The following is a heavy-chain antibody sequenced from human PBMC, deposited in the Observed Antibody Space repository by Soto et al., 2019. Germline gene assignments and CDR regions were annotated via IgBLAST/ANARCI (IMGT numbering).Heavy chain of an antibody. CDR3: AQQTYYYDSSGYYHAADY. D-gene: IGHD3-22*01. CDR2: ISGSGGST. J-gene: IGHJ4*02. CDR1: GFTFSSYA. Sequence: EVQLLESGGGLVQPGGSLRLSCAASGFTFSSYAMSWVRQAPGKGLEWVSAISGSGGSTYYADSVKGRFTSSRDNSKNTLYLQMNSLRAEDTAVYYCAQQTYYYDSSGYYHAADYWGQGTLVTVSS. V-gene: IGHV3-23*01.